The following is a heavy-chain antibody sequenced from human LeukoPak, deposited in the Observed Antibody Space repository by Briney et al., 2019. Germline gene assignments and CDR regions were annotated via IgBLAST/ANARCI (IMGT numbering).Heavy chain of an antibody. CDR2: VKSRSAGETT. D-gene: IGHD3-10*01. CDR1: GFSISSDW. CDR3: TLIQGWGSGSYYRDF. J-gene: IGHJ4*02. Sequence: GGSLRLSCAASGFSISSDWMSWVRQAPGKGLEWVARVKSRSAGETTDYAAPVKGGFTISRDDSKNTLYLQMNSLKTEDTAVYYCTLIQGWGSGSYYRDFWGQGTLVTVSS. V-gene: IGHV3-15*01.